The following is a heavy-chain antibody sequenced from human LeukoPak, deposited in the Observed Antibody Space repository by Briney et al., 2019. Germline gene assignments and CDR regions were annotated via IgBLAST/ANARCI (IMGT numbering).Heavy chain of an antibody. V-gene: IGHV4-34*01. J-gene: IGHJ3*02. Sequence: SETLSLTCAVYGGSFSGYYWSWIRQPPGKGLEWIGSIYYSGSTYYNPSLKSRVTISVDTSKNQFSLKLSSVTAADTAVYYCARDLYYYGSGSYPPAHAFDIWGQGAMVTVSS. CDR2: IYYSGST. D-gene: IGHD3-10*01. CDR3: ARDLYYYGSGSYPPAHAFDI. CDR1: GGSFSGYY.